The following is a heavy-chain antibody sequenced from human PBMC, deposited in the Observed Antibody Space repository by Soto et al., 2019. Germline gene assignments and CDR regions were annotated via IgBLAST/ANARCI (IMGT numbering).Heavy chain of an antibody. CDR1: GYTFTSYG. J-gene: IGHJ6*02. V-gene: IGHV1-18*01. CDR2: ISAYNGNT. CDR3: ARYHGDYYYYYGMDV. Sequence: QVQLVQSGAEVKKPGASVKVSCKASGYTFTSYGISWVRQAPGQGLEWMGWISAYNGNTNYAQKLQGRVTMTTDTSTSTAYMELRSLRSDNTAVYYCARYHGDYYYYYGMDVWGQGTTVTVSS. D-gene: IGHD4-17*01.